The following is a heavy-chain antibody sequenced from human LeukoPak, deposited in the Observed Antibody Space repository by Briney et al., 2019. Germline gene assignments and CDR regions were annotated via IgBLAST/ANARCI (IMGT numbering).Heavy chain of an antibody. Sequence: SETLSLTCTVSGGSISSYYWSWIRQPPGKGLEWIGYIYYSGSTNYNPSLKSRVTISVDTSKNQFSLKLSSVTAAGTAVYYCARGSLYYYGSGSYPDYWGQGTLVTVSS. CDR1: GGSISSYY. V-gene: IGHV4-59*01. CDR2: IYYSGST. J-gene: IGHJ4*02. CDR3: ARGSLYYYGSGSYPDY. D-gene: IGHD3-10*01.